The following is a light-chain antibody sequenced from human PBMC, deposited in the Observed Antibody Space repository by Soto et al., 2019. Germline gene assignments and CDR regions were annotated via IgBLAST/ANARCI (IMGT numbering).Light chain of an antibody. CDR3: QQYDNSPGYT. CDR2: ATS. CDR1: QSVSSRD. J-gene: IGKJ2*01. V-gene: IGKV3-20*01. Sequence: EIVLTQSPGTLSLSPGERATLSCRASQSVSSRDLAWYQQKPGQAPRLLIYATSRRAAGIPDRFSGSGSGTDFTLTISRLEPEDFAVYYCQQYDNSPGYTFGQGTKLEIK.